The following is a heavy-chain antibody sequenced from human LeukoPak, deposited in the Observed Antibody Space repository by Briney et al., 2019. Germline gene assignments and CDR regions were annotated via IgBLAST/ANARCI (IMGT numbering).Heavy chain of an antibody. D-gene: IGHD2-15*01. V-gene: IGHV3-23*01. CDR3: AKERAVVVVAATGFDY. CDR1: GFTFSDYV. CDR2: ISGSGANT. J-gene: IGHJ4*02. Sequence: GGSLRLSCAASGFTFSDYVMSWVRQAPGKGLEWVSAISGSGANTYYADSVKGRFTISRDNSKNTLYLQMNSLRAEDTAVYYCAKERAVVVVAATGFDYWGQGTLVTVSS.